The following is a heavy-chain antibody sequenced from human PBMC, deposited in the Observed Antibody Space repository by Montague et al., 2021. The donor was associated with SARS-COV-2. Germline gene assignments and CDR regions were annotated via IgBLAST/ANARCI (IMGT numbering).Heavy chain of an antibody. CDR2: IFYTGTI. CDR3: ARHPTTVSTFH. Sequence: SETLSLTCTVSGDSITSITHYWGWIRQPPGKGLEWIASIFYTGTIYYNPSLKSRVTMSLDTSKSQFSLNLTSVTAADTAVYFCARHPTTVSTFHWGQGSLVTVSS. D-gene: IGHD4-17*01. V-gene: IGHV4-39*01. CDR1: GDSITSITHY. J-gene: IGHJ4*02.